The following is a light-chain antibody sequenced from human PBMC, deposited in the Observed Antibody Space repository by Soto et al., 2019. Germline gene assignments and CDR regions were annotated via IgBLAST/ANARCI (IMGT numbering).Light chain of an antibody. CDR2: EVT. Sequence: QSVLTQPASVSGCPGQSITISCTGTSSDVGTYNYDSWYQQHPGKAPKVMIYEVTYRPSGVSNRFSGSKSGNTASLTISGLQAEDEAEYYCSSYTGSSTLYVFGTGTKVTVL. V-gene: IGLV2-14*01. J-gene: IGLJ1*01. CDR1: SSDVGTYNY. CDR3: SSYTGSSTLYV.